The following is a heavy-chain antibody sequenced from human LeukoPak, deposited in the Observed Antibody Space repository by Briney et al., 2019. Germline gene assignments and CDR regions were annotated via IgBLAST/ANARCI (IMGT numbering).Heavy chain of an antibody. D-gene: IGHD2-15*01. J-gene: IGHJ4*02. V-gene: IGHV1-18*01. Sequence: ASVKVSCKASGYTFSNYGITWVRQAPGQGLEWMGWISAHNGNTKYAQNLQGRVTMTTDTSTSTAYMELRRLTSDDTAVYYCARESYCSGGNCYSGAGDYWDQGTLVSVSS. CDR3: ARESYCSGGNCYSGAGDY. CDR1: GYTFSNYG. CDR2: ISAHNGNT.